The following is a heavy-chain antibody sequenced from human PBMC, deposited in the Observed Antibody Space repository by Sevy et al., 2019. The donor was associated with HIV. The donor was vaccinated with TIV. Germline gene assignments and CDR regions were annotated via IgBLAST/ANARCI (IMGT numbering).Heavy chain of an antibody. Sequence: GGSLRLSCAASGFTFSTYAMHWVRQAPGKGLEWVAVISCNGSSRYYADSVKGRFTISRDNSKNTLYLQMNSLRAEDTAAYYCARDAGYGIGWYPDYWGQGTLVTVSS. V-gene: IGHV3-30*03. CDR3: ARDAGYGIGWYPDY. CDR2: ISCNGSSR. D-gene: IGHD6-19*01. J-gene: IGHJ4*02. CDR1: GFTFSTYA.